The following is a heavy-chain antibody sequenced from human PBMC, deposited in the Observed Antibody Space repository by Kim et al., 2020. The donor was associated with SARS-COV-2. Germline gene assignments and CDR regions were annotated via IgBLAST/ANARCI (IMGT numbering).Heavy chain of an antibody. J-gene: IGHJ4*02. Sequence: DSVKGRFTISRDNSKNTLYMQMNSVRAEDTAVYYCARTLARADLTGYLYWGQGTLVTVSS. CDR3: ARTLARADLTGYLY. D-gene: IGHD3-9*01. V-gene: IGHV3-30*07.